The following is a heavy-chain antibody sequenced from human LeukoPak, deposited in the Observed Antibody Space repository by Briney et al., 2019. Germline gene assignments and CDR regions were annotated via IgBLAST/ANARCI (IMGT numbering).Heavy chain of an antibody. J-gene: IGHJ6*03. D-gene: IGHD5-18*01. Sequence: SETLSLTGAVYGGSFSGYYWSWIRQRPGKGLEWIGYIYYSGGTNYKSSLKSRVTISVDTSKNQFSLKLRSVTAADTAVYYCARTTEGGYSYGYFYYYYMDVWGKGTTVTISS. CDR3: ARTTEGGYSYGYFYYYYMDV. CDR2: IYYSGGT. V-gene: IGHV4-59*01. CDR1: GGSFSGYY.